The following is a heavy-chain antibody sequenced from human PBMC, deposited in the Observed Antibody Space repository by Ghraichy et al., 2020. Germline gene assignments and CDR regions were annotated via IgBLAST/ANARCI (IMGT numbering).Heavy chain of an antibody. J-gene: IGHJ2*01. CDR3: VREQGDDFWNWYFDL. V-gene: IGHV4-59*01. Sequence: SQTRSLTCTVSGGSITGYYWSWIRQPPGKGLEWIGYIYYTGDTNYNPSLESRVTISVDRSKNQFSLNLNSVTAADTAVYYCVREQGDDFWNWYFDLWGRGTLVTVSS. CDR2: IYYTGDT. D-gene: IGHD3-3*01. CDR1: GGSITGYY.